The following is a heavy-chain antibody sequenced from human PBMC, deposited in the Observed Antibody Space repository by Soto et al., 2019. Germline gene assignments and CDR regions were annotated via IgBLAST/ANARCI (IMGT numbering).Heavy chain of an antibody. J-gene: IGHJ6*02. D-gene: IGHD3-10*01. V-gene: IGHV4-59*02. CDR2: IHYSGTT. CDR3: ASRSGRNYYGMDV. Sequence: QVQLQESGPGLVKPSETLSLTCSVSGGAVTYYYWSWIRQSPGKGLEWIGSIHYSGTTFYNASLRSRVTISLDKSKSQFSLNLRSVTAEDTAVYYCASRSGRNYYGMDVCGQGTTVTVSS. CDR1: GGAVTYYY.